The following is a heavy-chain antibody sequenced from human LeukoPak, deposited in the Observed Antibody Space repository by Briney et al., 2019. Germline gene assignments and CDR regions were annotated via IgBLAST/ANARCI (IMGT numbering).Heavy chain of an antibody. D-gene: IGHD6-19*01. CDR2: FDPEDGET. J-gene: IGHJ5*02. Sequence: AASVKVSCKVSGYTLTELSMHWVRQAPGKGLEWMGGFDPEDGETIYAQKFQGRVTMTRDTSTSTVYMELSSLRSEDTAVYYCARDLGSGYSSGWYNHNWFDPWGQGTLVTVSS. V-gene: IGHV1-24*01. CDR1: GYTLTELS. CDR3: ARDLGSGYSSGWYNHNWFDP.